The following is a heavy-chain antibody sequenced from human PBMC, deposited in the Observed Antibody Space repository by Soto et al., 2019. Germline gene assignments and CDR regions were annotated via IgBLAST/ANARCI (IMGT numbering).Heavy chain of an antibody. J-gene: IGHJ6*02. CDR2: IIPIFGTA. D-gene: IGHD3-10*01. Sequence: SVKVSCKASGGTFSSYAISWVRQAPGQGLEWMGGIIPIFGTANYAQKFQGRVTITADESTSTAYMELSSLRSEDPASYYCARGDGSGSYDNGEYYYYGMDVWGQGTTVTVSS. CDR1: GGTFSSYA. V-gene: IGHV1-69*13. CDR3: ARGDGSGSYDNGEYYYYGMDV.